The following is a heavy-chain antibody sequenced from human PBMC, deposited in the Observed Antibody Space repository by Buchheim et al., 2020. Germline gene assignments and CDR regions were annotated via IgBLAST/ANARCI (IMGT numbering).Heavy chain of an antibody. CDR2: ISSSGNT. D-gene: IGHD3-22*01. CDR1: GDSISSDDCY. Sequence: QVQLRESGPGLVKPSETLSLTCTVSGDSISSDDCYWSWIRQHPGKGLEWIGYISSSGNTYYNPSLKSRVTISIDTSQNPFSLKLRSVTAADTAVYYCARVQAGVPYYYDSSGFDPWGQGAL. CDR3: ARVQAGVPYYYDSSGFDP. J-gene: IGHJ5*02. V-gene: IGHV4-31*03.